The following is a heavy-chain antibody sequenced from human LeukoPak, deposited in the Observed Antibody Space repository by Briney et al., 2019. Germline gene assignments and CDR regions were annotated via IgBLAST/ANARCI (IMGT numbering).Heavy chain of an antibody. D-gene: IGHD3-10*01. CDR3: ARVFSSGTKNYFDY. CDR2: INPKSGGT. Sequence: AASVKVSCKASGYTFTDYYIHWVRQAPGQGLEWMGWINPKSGGTKHVVNFQGRVTMTRDTSISTAYMELSRLRSDDTAVYYCARVFSSGTKNYFDYWGQGTLVTVSS. J-gene: IGHJ4*02. V-gene: IGHV1-2*02. CDR1: GYTFTDYY.